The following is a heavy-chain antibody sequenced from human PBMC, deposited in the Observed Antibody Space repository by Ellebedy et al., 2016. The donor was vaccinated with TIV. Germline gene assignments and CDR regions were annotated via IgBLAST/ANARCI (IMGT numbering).Heavy chain of an antibody. D-gene: IGHD6-13*01. Sequence: MPGGSLRLSCTVSGYSISGGYYWGWIRQPPGKGLEWIGNIHHSGNTYYNPALRSRVTILIDTSENRISLMVNSVTAADTAVYYCARVGWGSTWTGFDSWGQGTLVTVSS. J-gene: IGHJ4*02. CDR3: ARVGWGSTWTGFDS. V-gene: IGHV4-38-2*02. CDR1: GYSISGGYY. CDR2: IHHSGNT.